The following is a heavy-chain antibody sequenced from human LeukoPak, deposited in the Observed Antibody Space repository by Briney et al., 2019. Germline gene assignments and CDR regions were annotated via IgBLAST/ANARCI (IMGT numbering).Heavy chain of an antibody. CDR1: GFTLGDYA. Sequence: GGSLRLSCAASGFTLGDYAMHWVREAPGEALEGGSGISWNSGSIGYADSVKGRFTISRDNAKNSLYLQMNSLRAEDTALYYCAKDKGLDYGGSAFDIWGQGTMVTVSS. J-gene: IGHJ3*02. D-gene: IGHD4-23*01. CDR3: AKDKGLDYGGSAFDI. CDR2: ISWNSGSI. V-gene: IGHV3-9*01.